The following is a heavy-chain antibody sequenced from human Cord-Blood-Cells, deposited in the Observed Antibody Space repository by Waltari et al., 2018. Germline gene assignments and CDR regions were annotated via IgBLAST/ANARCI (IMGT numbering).Heavy chain of an antibody. CDR3: AREGIRGVIDY. J-gene: IGHJ4*02. CDR1: VLSVRGFG. D-gene: IGHD3-10*01. CDR2: ISSSSSTI. V-gene: IGHV3-48*02. Sequence: EVQLVESGVGLVSPGGSLSPAWTPPVLSVRGFGLNWVRQAPGKGLGWVSYISSSSSTIYYADSVKGRFTISRDNAKNSLYLQMNSLRDEDTAVYYCAREGIRGVIDYWGQGTLVTVSS.